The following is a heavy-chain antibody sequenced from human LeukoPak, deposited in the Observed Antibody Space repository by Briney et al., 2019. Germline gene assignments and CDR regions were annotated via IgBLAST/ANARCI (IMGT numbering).Heavy chain of an antibody. J-gene: IGHJ6*02. CDR1: GGSITTDDYY. Sequence: SETLSLTCAVYGGSITTDDYYWNWIRQTPGEGLEWVGYMYYSGSTYYSPSLKSRVTISRDTSKNQISLELRSVTAADTAVYYCARDKWVRAGDSWLNYGMDVWGQGTTVTISS. D-gene: IGHD6-13*01. CDR3: ARDKWVRAGDSWLNYGMDV. V-gene: IGHV4-30-4*01. CDR2: MYYSGST.